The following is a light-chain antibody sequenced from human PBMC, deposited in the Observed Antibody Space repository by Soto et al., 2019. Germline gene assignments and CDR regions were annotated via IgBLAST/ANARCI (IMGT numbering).Light chain of an antibody. J-gene: IGKJ1*01. Sequence: EMVVTQSPDTLYLSPGERVTLFCRASQSVIENYLAWYQQKPGQAPRRLIYGASNRATGIPDSFTGAGSGTDFTLTISRLEPEDFAVYYCQQYDRSPWTFGQGTKVEIK. CDR2: GAS. CDR3: QQYDRSPWT. CDR1: QSVIENY. V-gene: IGKV3-20*01.